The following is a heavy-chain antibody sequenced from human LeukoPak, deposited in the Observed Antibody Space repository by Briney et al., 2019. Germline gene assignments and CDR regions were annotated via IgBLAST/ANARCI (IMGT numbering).Heavy chain of an antibody. CDR2: IYYSGST. CDR3: ARDYGSGDGTDAFDI. J-gene: IGHJ3*02. Sequence: PSETLSLTCTVSGGSVSSGGYYWSWIRQHPGKGLEWIGYIYYSGSTYYNPSLKSRVTISVDTSKNQFSLKLSSVTAADTAVYYCARDYGSGDGTDAFDIWGQGTMVTVSS. D-gene: IGHD3-10*01. CDR1: GGSVSSGGYY. V-gene: IGHV4-31*03.